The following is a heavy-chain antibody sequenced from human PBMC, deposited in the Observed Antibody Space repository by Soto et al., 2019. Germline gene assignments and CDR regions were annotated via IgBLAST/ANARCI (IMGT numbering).Heavy chain of an antibody. Sequence: GRSLRVSCAASAFTLTSYAMSWVLPTPGKGLEWVSVISGSGELTAYAASVRGRFTISRDTSKNTLYLQMHSLRAEDTAVYYCAKDRVLGAIGARFDFWGHRTLVTVSS. CDR1: AFTLTSYA. D-gene: IGHD1-26*01. CDR2: ISGSGELT. J-gene: IGHJ5*01. V-gene: IGHV3-23*01. CDR3: AKDRVLGAIGARFDF.